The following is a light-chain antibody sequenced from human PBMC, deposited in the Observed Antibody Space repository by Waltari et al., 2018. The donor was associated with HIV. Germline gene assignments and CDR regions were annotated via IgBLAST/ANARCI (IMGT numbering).Light chain of an antibody. Sequence: QSALTQPASVSGSPGQPITISFTGTSRATGNYILVSWYQQHPGKAPKLMIYEVRRRPSGVSTRFSGSKSGNTASLTISGLQAEDEADYYCCSYAGSSTYLIFGGGTKVTVL. V-gene: IGLV2-23*02. CDR1: SRATGNYIL. CDR3: CSYAGSSTYLI. J-gene: IGLJ2*01. CDR2: EVR.